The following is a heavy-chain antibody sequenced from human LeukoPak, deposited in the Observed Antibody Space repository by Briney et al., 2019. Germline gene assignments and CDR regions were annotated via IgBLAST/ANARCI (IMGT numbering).Heavy chain of an antibody. CDR1: GFTVSSNY. Sequence: GGSLRLSCAASGFTVSSNYMSWVRQAPGKGLEWVSVIYSGGSTYYADSVKGRFTISRDNSKNTLYLQMNSLRADDTAVYYCARTRGYSYGPFDYWGQGTLVTVSS. CDR2: IYSGGST. J-gene: IGHJ4*02. V-gene: IGHV3-53*01. D-gene: IGHD5-18*01. CDR3: ARTRGYSYGPFDY.